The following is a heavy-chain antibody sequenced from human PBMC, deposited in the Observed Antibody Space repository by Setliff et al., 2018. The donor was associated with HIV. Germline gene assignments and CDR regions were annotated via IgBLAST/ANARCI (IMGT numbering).Heavy chain of an antibody. CDR2: ILSTGERT. J-gene: IGHJ4*02. Sequence: GGSLRLSCAASGFTFSNYAMSWVRQAPGEGLEWVSAILSTGERTFYADSVKGRFTISRDNSKNTVYLQMNSLRAEDTAEYYCAKELAASGLGYFDSWGREILVTVSS. CDR3: AKELAASGLGYFDS. D-gene: IGHD3-22*01. V-gene: IGHV3-23*01. CDR1: GFTFSNYA.